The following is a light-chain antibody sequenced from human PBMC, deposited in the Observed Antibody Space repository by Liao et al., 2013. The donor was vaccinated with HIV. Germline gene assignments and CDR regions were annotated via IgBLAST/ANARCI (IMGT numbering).Light chain of an antibody. J-gene: IGLJ2*01. V-gene: IGLV3-25*02. CDR2: KDS. CDR3: QVWAGSSDHRV. CDR1: ALPKLY. Sequence: SELTQPPSVSVSPGQTARITCSGDALPKLYAYWYQQKPGQAPVLVIYKDSERPSGIPERFSGSNSANTATLTISRVEAGDEADYYCQVWAGSSDHRVFGGGTKLTVL.